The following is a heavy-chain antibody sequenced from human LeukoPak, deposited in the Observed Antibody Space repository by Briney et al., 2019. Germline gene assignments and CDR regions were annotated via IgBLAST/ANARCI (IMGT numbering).Heavy chain of an antibody. D-gene: IGHD3-3*01. CDR1: GFTFSSYA. Sequence: GGSLRLSCAASGFTFSSYAMSWVRQAPGKGLEWVSAISGDGGSTYYADSVKGRFTISRDNSKNTLYLQMNSLRAEDTAVYYCVSGGTANYDFWSGYPDYWGQGTLVTVSS. CDR2: ISGDGGST. J-gene: IGHJ4*02. CDR3: VSGGTANYDFWSGYPDY. V-gene: IGHV3-23*01.